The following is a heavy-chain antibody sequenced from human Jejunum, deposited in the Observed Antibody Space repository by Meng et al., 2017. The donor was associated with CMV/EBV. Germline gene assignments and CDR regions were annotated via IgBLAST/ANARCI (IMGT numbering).Heavy chain of an antibody. CDR3: ARDMHREVVIQDY. Sequence: VHLQESGPGLVQPSETLSLPCTVSCGSISDYYWSWIRQPAGKGLEWIGRIYSNGATNYNPSLKSRVTMSVDTSKNQFSLKLSSVTAADTAVYFCARDMHREVVIQDYWGQGTLVTVSS. CDR2: IYSNGAT. D-gene: IGHD3-10*01. J-gene: IGHJ4*02. V-gene: IGHV4-4*07. CDR1: CGSISDYY.